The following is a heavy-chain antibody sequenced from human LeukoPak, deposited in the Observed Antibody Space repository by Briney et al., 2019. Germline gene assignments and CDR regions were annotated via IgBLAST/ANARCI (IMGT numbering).Heavy chain of an antibody. CDR3: ARDRGWNALDC. D-gene: IGHD1-1*01. CDR1: GFTLSSYR. J-gene: IGHJ4*02. CDR2: IDRDGSNT. V-gene: IGHV3-74*01. Sequence: GGSLRLSCAASGFTLSSYRMHWVRQAPGKGLVWVSRIDRDGSNTNYADSVKGRFTISRDNAKNTLHLQMNSLRAEDTAVYYCARDRGWNALDCWGQGTLVTVSS.